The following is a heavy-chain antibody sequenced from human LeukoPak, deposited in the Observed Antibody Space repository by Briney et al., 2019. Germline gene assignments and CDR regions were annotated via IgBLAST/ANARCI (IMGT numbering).Heavy chain of an antibody. J-gene: IGHJ3*02. V-gene: IGHV1-3*01. CDR3: ARWGMATDKVLGAFDI. CDR1: GYTFTSYA. CDR2: INAGNGNT. Sequence: ASVKVSCKASGYTFTSYAMHWVRQAPGQRLEWMGWINAGNGNTKYSQKFQGRVTITRDTSASTAYMELSSLRSEDTAVYYCARWGMATDKVLGAFDIWGQGTMVTVSS. D-gene: IGHD5-24*01.